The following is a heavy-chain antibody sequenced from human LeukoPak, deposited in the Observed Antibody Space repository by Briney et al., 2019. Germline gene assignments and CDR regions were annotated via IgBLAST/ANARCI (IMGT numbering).Heavy chain of an antibody. J-gene: IGHJ4*02. CDR2: ISNSGGST. V-gene: IGHV3-23*01. D-gene: IGHD3-10*01. CDR3: AKRASGSGTSLYYFDY. CDR1: GFTFSSYA. Sequence: GGSLRLSCAAPGFTFSSYAMSWVRQAPGKGLEWVSVISNSGGSTFYADSVKGRFTISRDNSKNTLYLQMNSLRAEDTAVYYCAKRASGSGTSLYYFDYWGQGALVTVSS.